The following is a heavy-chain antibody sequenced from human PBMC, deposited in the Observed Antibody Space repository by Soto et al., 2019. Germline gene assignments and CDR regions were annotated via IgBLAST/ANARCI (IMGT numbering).Heavy chain of an antibody. CDR1: DDSISSTDYS. Sequence: PSKTLSLTCRVSDDSISSTDYSWTGICHSPGQGLVWMSYIFHSCTTYYHPSLKRLLLISIATSNTPFSLRLTSVTAADSAFYFCARVPYLPKARNDFWGPGTLVTVSS. CDR3: ARVPYLPKARNDF. CDR2: IFHSCTT. V-gene: IGHV4-30-4*01. J-gene: IGHJ4*02.